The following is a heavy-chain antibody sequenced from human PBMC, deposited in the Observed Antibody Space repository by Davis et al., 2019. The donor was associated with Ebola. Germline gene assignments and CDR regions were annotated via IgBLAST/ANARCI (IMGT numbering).Heavy chain of an antibody. J-gene: IGHJ6*02. Sequence: SLKISCAASGFTFNDYAMHWVRQAPGKGLEWVSGISWNRGNIGYADSVKGRFTISRDNAKNSLYLQMNSLRAEDTAMYYCAKDITLYYYYGMDVWGQGTTVTVSS. CDR3: AKDITLYYYYGMDV. CDR1: GFTFNDYA. CDR2: ISWNRGNI. V-gene: IGHV3-9*01.